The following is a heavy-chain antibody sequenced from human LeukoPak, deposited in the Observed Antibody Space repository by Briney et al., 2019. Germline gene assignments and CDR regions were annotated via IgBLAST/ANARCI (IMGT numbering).Heavy chain of an antibody. CDR1: GFTFDDYA. CDR3: PKVTKGFGELFGAFDI. D-gene: IGHD3-10*01. V-gene: IGHV3-9*01. Sequence: GGSLRLSCAASGFTFDDYAMHWVRQAPGKGLEWVSGISWNSGSIGYADSVKGRFTISRDNAKNSLYLQMNSLRAEDTALYYCPKVTKGFGELFGAFDIWGQGTMVTVSS. CDR2: ISWNSGSI. J-gene: IGHJ3*02.